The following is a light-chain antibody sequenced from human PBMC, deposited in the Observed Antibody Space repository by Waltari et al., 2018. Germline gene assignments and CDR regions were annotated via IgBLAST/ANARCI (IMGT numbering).Light chain of an antibody. CDR3: GTWDTNLRAGV. Sequence: QSVLTQPPSVSATPGQKVTISCSGSSSNIGSGYVSWYQQLPGTAPKLLIYYNTERHSGIPARFSGSKSGTSATLDISGLQTGDEADYYCGTWDTNLRAGVFGGGTKLTVL. J-gene: IGLJ2*01. V-gene: IGLV1-51*01. CDR2: YNT. CDR1: SSNIGSGY.